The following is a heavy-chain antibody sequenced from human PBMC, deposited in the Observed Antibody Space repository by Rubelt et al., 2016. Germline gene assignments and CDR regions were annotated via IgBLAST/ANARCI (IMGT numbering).Heavy chain of an antibody. CDR1: GGSISSTNYY. V-gene: IGHV4-39*02. CDR2: LYYSGTT. CDR3: ARDRDWGPYYGMDV. D-gene: IGHD3-16*01. J-gene: IGHJ6*04. Sequence: QLRLQESGPGLVKPSETLSLTCTVSGGSISSTNYYWGWIRQPPGKGLEWIGSLYYSGTTYYDPSLQSRVTISVDTSRNQFSRKLNAVTAAETADYYWARDRDWGPYYGMDVWGKGTTVTVSS.